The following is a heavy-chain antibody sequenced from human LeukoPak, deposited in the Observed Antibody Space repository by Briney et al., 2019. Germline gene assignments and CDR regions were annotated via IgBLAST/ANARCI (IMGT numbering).Heavy chain of an antibody. CDR2: ISASGSST. D-gene: IGHD6-13*01. J-gene: IGHJ4*02. Sequence: LSSETLSLTCTVSGGSISSYYWSWVRQAPGKGLEWVSTISASGSSTYYADSVKGRFTISRDNSKNTLYLQMNSLRAEDTAVYYCAKRYSSSWSYFDHSGQGTLVTVSS. V-gene: IGHV3-23*01. CDR3: AKRYSSSWSYFDH. CDR1: GGSISSYY.